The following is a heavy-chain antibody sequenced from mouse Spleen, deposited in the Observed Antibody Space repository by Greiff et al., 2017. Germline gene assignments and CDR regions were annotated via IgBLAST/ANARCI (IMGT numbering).Heavy chain of an antibody. CDR3: TRRYYDYDGVPYYAMDY. J-gene: IGHJ4*01. CDR1: GYTFTDYE. CDR2: IDPETGGT. D-gene: IGHD2-4*01. V-gene: IGHV1-15*01. Sequence: QVQLQQSGAELVRPGASVTLSCKASGYTFTDYEMHWVKQTPVHGLEWIGAIDPETGGTAYNQKFKGKAILTADKSSSTAYMELRSLTSEDSAVYYCTRRYYDYDGVPYYAMDYWGQGTSVTVSS.